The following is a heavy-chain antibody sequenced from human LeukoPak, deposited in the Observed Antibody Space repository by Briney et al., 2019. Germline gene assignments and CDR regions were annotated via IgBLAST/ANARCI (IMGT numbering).Heavy chain of an antibody. CDR3: AREAITMVRGAFINQYYFDY. Sequence: GGSLRLSCAASGFTFSNYWMSWVRQAPGKGLEWVANIKQDGSEKYYVDSVTGRFTISRDNAKNSLYLQMNSLRAEDTAVYYCAREAITMVRGAFINQYYFDYWGQGILVTVSS. D-gene: IGHD3-10*01. CDR2: IKQDGSEK. CDR1: GFTFSNYW. J-gene: IGHJ4*02. V-gene: IGHV3-7*01.